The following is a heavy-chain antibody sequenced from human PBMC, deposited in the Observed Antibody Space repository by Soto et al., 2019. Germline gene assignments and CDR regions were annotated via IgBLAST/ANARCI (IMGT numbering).Heavy chain of an antibody. J-gene: IGHJ6*02. CDR2: INSYSDYI. D-gene: IGHD3-16*01. CDR1: GFTFNTYT. CDR3: ARDTFTYVRGFMRGRYSGLDV. V-gene: IGHV3-21*02. Sequence: ELVESGGGLVKPGGSLRLSCVASGFTFNTYTMNWVRHTPGKGLEWISSINSYSDYIWYADSVEGRFTISRDNAKNSLFLQMNGLRDEETAVYSCARDTFTYVRGFMRGRYSGLDVWGQGTTVTVS.